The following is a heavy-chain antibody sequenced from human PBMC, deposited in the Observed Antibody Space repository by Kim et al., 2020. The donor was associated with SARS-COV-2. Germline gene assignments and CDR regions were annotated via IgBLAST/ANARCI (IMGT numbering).Heavy chain of an antibody. D-gene: IGHD3-10*01. CDR3: ARDLRGGYYFDS. V-gene: IGHV3-23*01. J-gene: IGHJ4*02. CDR1: GFTFSLYG. Sequence: GGSLRLSCAASGFTFSLYGMAWVRQTPGKGLEWLSLMSGTTNSRYYADSVRGRFTISRDNSNNTPYLQMNGLRAEDTAVYYCARDLRGGYYFDSWGQGTL. CDR2: MSGTTNSR.